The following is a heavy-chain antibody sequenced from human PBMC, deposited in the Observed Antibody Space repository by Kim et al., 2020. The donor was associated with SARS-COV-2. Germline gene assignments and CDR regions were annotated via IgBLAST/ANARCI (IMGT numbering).Heavy chain of an antibody. Sequence: ANCVEGRFTISRDNTKNTLYLQMNSLRAEDTAVYYCAREGIAAAGTFGYWGQGTLVTVSS. CDR3: AREGIAAAGTFGY. J-gene: IGHJ4*02. D-gene: IGHD6-13*01. V-gene: IGHV3-30*01.